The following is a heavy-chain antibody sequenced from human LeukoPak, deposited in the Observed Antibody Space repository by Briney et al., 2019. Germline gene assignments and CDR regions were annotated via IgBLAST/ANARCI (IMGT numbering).Heavy chain of an antibody. J-gene: IGHJ4*02. V-gene: IGHV4-59*08. Sequence: PSETLSLTCTVSGGSFSSYSWSWIRQPPGKGLEWIGYMYYSGSTKYNPSLKSRVTISVDTSKNQFSLKMSSVTAADTAVYYCARLYYDSSGYFDFWGQGTLVTVSS. CDR2: MYYSGST. CDR1: GGSFSSYS. D-gene: IGHD3-22*01. CDR3: ARLYYDSSGYFDF.